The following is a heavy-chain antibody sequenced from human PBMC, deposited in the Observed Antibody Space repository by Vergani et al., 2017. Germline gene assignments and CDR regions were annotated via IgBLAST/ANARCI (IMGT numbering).Heavy chain of an antibody. D-gene: IGHD2-2*01. CDR3: AREYSSTSGRAFDF. V-gene: IGHV3-7*01. CDR1: GFSLSRFW. CDR2: ISPDGSAT. Sequence: EVQLVESGGGLVQPGGSLRLSCAASGFSLSRFWMCWVRQAPGKGLEWVAHISPDGSATSYVDSVKGRFTISRDSAKNSLYLQMDSLRAEDTAVYYCAREYSSTSGRAFDFWGQGTKVTVSS. J-gene: IGHJ3*01.